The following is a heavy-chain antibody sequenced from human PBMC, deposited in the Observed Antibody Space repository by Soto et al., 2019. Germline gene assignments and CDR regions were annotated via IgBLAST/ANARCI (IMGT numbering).Heavy chain of an antibody. Sequence: SGPTLVNPTQTLTLTCTFSGFSLSTSGVGVGWIRQPPGKALEWLALIYWDDDKRYSPSLKSRLTITKDTSKNQVVLTMTNMDNVDKATYYCAQRRGEMATIAPFDYWGQGTLVTVSS. CDR2: IYWDDDK. CDR3: AQRRGEMATIAPFDY. J-gene: IGHJ4*02. CDR1: GFSLSTSGVG. V-gene: IGHV2-5*02. D-gene: IGHD5-12*01.